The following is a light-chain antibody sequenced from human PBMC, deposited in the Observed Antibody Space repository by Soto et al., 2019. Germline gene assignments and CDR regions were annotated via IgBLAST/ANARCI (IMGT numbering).Light chain of an antibody. V-gene: IGKV1-12*01. CDR2: AAS. CDR1: QGINTW. Sequence: DIQMTQSPSSVSASVGDRVTITCRASQGINTWLAWYQQRPGKAPNLLIYAASSLQSGVPSRFSGSGSGTDFTLTISSLQPEDSATYYCQQTNNFPLTFGQGTKVDI. CDR3: QQTNNFPLT. J-gene: IGKJ1*01.